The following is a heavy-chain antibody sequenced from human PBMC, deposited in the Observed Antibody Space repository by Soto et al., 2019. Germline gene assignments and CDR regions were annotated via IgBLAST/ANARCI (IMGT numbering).Heavy chain of an antibody. V-gene: IGHV3-9*01. CDR3: AALLGHAFDI. Sequence: QPVGSLRLSCAASGFTFDDYAMHGVRQAPGKGLEWVSGISWNSGSIGYADSVKGRFTISRDNAKNSLYLQMNSLRTEDTALYYCAALLGHAFDIWGQGTMVTVSS. CDR1: GFTFDDYA. J-gene: IGHJ3*02. D-gene: IGHD2-15*01. CDR2: ISWNSGSI.